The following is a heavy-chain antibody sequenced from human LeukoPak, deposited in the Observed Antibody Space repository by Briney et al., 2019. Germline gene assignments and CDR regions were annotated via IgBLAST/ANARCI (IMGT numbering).Heavy chain of an antibody. CDR3: ARGLWFGELWIY. Sequence: PGGSLRFSCAASGFSFSSYTMNWVRQAPGKGLEWVSYISSSSTTIHYADSVKGRFTISRDNGKSSLYLQMDSLRVEDTAVYYCARGLWFGELWIYWGQGTLVTVSS. CDR2: ISSSSTTI. V-gene: IGHV3-48*04. CDR1: GFSFSSYT. J-gene: IGHJ4*02. D-gene: IGHD3-10*01.